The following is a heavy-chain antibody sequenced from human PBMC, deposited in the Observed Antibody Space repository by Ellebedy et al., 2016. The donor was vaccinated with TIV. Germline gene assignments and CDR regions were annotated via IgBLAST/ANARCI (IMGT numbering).Heavy chain of an antibody. J-gene: IGHJ5*02. D-gene: IGHD3-9*01. CDR1: GGSISSSSYY. Sequence: SETLSLXCTVSGGSISSSSYYWGWIRQPQGKGLEWIGSIYYSGSTYYNPSLKSRVTISVDTSKNQFSLKLSSVTAADTAVYYCARLEAYYDILTGQVGWFDPWGQGTLVTVSS. CDR3: ARLEAYYDILTGQVGWFDP. V-gene: IGHV4-39*01. CDR2: IYYSGST.